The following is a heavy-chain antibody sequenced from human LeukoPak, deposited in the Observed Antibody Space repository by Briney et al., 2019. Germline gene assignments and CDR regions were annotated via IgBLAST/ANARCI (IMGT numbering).Heavy chain of an antibody. CDR1: GFTFSSYA. J-gene: IGHJ4*02. D-gene: IGHD3-10*01. Sequence: PGGSLRLSCAASGFTFSSYAMSWVRQAPGKGLEWVSAISGSGGSTYYADSVKGRFTISRDNSKNTLYLQMNSLRADDTAVYYCATDPGGFGEFRFHYWGQGTLVTVSS. V-gene: IGHV3-23*01. CDR2: ISGSGGST. CDR3: ATDPGGFGEFRFHY.